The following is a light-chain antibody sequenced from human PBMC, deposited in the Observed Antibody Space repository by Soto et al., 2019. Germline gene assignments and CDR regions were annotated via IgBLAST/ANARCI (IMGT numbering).Light chain of an antibody. CDR2: AAS. CDR1: QVITNY. V-gene: IGKV1-27*01. J-gene: IGKJ3*01. CDR3: QQYNNDPFT. Sequence: DIQMTQSPLSLSASVGDRVTITCRASQVITNYLAWYQHQPGKVPRLLIYAASTLQSGVPSRFSGSGSGTDFNLTISSLQPEDVAIYYYQQYNNDPFTFGPGTKVD.